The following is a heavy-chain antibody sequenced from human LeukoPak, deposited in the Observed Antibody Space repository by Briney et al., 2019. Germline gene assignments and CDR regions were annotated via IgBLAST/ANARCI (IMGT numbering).Heavy chain of an antibody. CDR3: AKTAWELGYCSSTSCYHFDY. CDR2: ISYDGSNK. V-gene: IGHV3-30*18. D-gene: IGHD2-2*01. Sequence: GGSLRLSCAASGFTFSTYGMHWVRRAPGKGLEGVAVISYDGSNKYYADSVKGRFTISRDNSKNTLYLQMNSLRAEDTAVYYCAKTAWELGYCSSTSCYHFDYWGQGTLVTVSS. CDR1: GFTFSTYG. J-gene: IGHJ4*02.